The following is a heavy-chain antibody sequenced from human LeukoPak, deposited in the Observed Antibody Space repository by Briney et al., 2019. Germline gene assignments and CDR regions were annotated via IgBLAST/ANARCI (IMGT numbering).Heavy chain of an antibody. J-gene: IGHJ4*02. CDR3: ARGPRNWGFDDY. CDR2: IKSDGSEI. V-gene: IGHV3-7*03. Sequence: GGSLRLSCAASGFILSNYWMSWVRQAPGKGLEWVTNIKSDGSEINYVDSVKGRFTISRDNAKNSLYLQMNSLRAEDTAVYYCARGPRNWGFDDYWGQGTLVTVSS. CDR1: GFILSNYW. D-gene: IGHD7-27*01.